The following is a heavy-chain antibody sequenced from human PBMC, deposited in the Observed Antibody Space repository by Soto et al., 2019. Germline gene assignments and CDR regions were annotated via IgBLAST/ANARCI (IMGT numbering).Heavy chain of an antibody. CDR1: GDSISSGGYY. V-gene: IGHV4-61*08. Sequence: SETLSLTCTVSGDSISSGGYYWSWIRQQPGKGLEWIGYIYYSGSTNYNPSLKSRVTISVDTSKNQFSLKLSSVTAADTAVYYCAREIAAAGKPYYYYYYMDVWGKGTTVTVSS. CDR3: AREIAAAGKPYYYYYYMDV. CDR2: IYYSGST. J-gene: IGHJ6*03. D-gene: IGHD6-13*01.